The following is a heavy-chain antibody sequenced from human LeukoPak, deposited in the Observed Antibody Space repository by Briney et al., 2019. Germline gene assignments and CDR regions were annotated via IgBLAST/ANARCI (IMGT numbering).Heavy chain of an antibody. CDR3: ARDGGIYCSGGSCYYGWYFDL. J-gene: IGHJ2*01. D-gene: IGHD2-15*01. Sequence: PSETLSLTCTVSGGSISSYYWSWIRQPPGKGREWIGYIYYSGSTNYNPSLKSRVTISVDTSKNQFSLKLSSVTAADTAVYYCARDGGIYCSGGSCYYGWYFDLWGRGTLVTVSS. CDR2: IYYSGST. V-gene: IGHV4-59*01. CDR1: GGSISSYY.